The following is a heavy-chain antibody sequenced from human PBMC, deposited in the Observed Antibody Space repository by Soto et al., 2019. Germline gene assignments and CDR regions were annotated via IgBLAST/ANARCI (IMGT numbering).Heavy chain of an antibody. J-gene: IGHJ6*03. CDR2: ISGSGGST. V-gene: IGHV3-23*01. CDR3: AKDQRSNYGLFSSHYYMDV. D-gene: IGHD4-4*01. Sequence: GGSLRLSCAASGFTFSSYAMSWVRQAPGKGLEWVSAISGSGGSTYYADSVKGRFTISRDNSKNTLYLQMNSLRAEDTAVYYCAKDQRSNYGLFSSHYYMDVWGKGTTVTVSS. CDR1: GFTFSSYA.